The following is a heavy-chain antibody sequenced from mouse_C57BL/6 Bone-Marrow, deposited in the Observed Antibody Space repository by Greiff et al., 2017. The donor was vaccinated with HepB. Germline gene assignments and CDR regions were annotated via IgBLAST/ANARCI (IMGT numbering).Heavy chain of an antibody. D-gene: IGHD1-1*01. Sequence: EVHLVESGGGLVQPGGSLKLSCAASGFTFSDYGMAWVRQAPRKGPEWVAFISNLAYSIYYADTVTGRFTISRENAKNTLYLEMSSLRSEDTAMYYCARHGSYYYGSSYWYFDVWGTGTTVTVSS. V-gene: IGHV5-15*01. CDR3: ARHGSYYYGSSYWYFDV. J-gene: IGHJ1*03. CDR2: ISNLAYSI. CDR1: GFTFSDYG.